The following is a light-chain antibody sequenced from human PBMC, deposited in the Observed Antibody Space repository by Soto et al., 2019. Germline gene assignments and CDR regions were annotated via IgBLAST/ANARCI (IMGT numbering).Light chain of an antibody. V-gene: IGKV1-5*01. J-gene: IGKJ1*01. CDR2: DAS. Sequence: DIQMTQSPSSPCAPVGGRVTMPCRSSQSISSWLAWYQQKPGKAPKLLIYDASSLESGVPSRFSGSGSGTEFTLTISSLQPDDFATYYCQQYNSYWTFGQGTKVDI. CDR3: QQYNSYWT. CDR1: QSISSW.